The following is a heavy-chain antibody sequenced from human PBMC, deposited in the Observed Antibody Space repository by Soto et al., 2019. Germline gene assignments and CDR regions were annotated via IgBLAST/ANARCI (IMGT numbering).Heavy chain of an antibody. Sequence: QVQLVESGGGVVQPGKSVRLSCEASGFIFSNYAMHWVRQAPGKGLEWVAVISDGGNSDYAQSVQGRFSISRDNSKSTLYLQMISLTSDDTALYFCAKSPRRISYFDSWGQGALVTVSS. D-gene: IGHD2-15*01. V-gene: IGHV3-30*18. CDR2: ISDGGNS. CDR1: GFIFSNYA. CDR3: AKSPRRISYFDS. J-gene: IGHJ4*02.